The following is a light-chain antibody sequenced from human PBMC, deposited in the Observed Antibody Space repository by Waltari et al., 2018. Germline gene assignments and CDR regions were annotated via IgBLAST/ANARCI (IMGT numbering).Light chain of an antibody. J-gene: IGKJ4*01. CDR3: QEANSFPLT. CDR1: QGIRSW. V-gene: IGKV1-12*01. CDR2: AAS. Sequence: DIQMTQSPPSVSASVGDRVTITCRASQGIRSWLSWYQQKPGKDPKLLSYAASNLQSGVPSRFSGSDSGTEFTLTISSLQPEDVATYYCQEANSFPLTFGGGTKVEI.